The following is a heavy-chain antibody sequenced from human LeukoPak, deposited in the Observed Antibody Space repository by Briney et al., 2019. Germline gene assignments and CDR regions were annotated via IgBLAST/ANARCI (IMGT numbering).Heavy chain of an antibody. CDR1: GYTFTSYA. Sequence: ASVKVSCKASGYTFTSYAMHWVRQAPGQRLEWMGWINAGNGNTKYSQKFQGRVTITRDTSASTAYMELSSLRSEDTAVYYCARDHAAAAGTGWFDPWGQGTLVTVS. V-gene: IGHV1-3*01. J-gene: IGHJ5*02. CDR3: ARDHAAAAGTGWFDP. CDR2: INAGNGNT. D-gene: IGHD6-13*01.